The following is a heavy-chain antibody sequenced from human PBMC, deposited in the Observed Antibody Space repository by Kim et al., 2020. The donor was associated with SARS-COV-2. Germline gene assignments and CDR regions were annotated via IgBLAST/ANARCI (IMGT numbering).Heavy chain of an antibody. D-gene: IGHD3-10*01. Sequence: SVKVSCKASGFTFTSSAVQWVRQARGQRLEWIGWIVVGSGNTNYAQKFQERVTITRDMSTSTAYMELSSLRSEDTAVYYCAAPRTMVRGVIDDSLLLRMDVWGQGTTVTVSS. CDR2: IVVGSGNT. CDR1: GFTFTSSA. J-gene: IGHJ6*02. V-gene: IGHV1-58*01. CDR3: AAPRTMVRGVIDDSLLLRMDV.